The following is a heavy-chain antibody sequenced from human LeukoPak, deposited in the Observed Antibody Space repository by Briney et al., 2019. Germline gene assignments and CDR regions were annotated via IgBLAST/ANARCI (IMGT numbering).Heavy chain of an antibody. CDR2: IYYTGST. V-gene: IGHV4-59*08. CDR3: ARGHGSGSDFDY. Sequence: PSETLSLTCTVSGGSITNYYWTWIRQSPGKGLEWIGYIYYTGSTNYNPSLKSRITMSVDTSKNQFSLKLRSVTAADTAVYYCARGHGSGSDFDYWGQGTLVTVSS. CDR1: GGSITNYY. D-gene: IGHD3-10*01. J-gene: IGHJ4*02.